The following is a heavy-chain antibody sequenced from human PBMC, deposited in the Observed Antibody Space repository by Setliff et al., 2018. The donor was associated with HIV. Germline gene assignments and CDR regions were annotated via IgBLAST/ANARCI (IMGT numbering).Heavy chain of an antibody. J-gene: IGHJ4*02. Sequence: ASVKVSCKASGYTFVDDGITWVRQAPGQGLEWMGWIGAYNGDTKYAQKFQVRVTMTIDTSASTAYMELRSLTSDDTAMYYCSRDRSATWTPTTYWGQGTLVTVSS. CDR2: IGAYNGDT. V-gene: IGHV1-18*01. D-gene: IGHD6-25*01. CDR1: GYTFVDDG. CDR3: SRDRSATWTPTTY.